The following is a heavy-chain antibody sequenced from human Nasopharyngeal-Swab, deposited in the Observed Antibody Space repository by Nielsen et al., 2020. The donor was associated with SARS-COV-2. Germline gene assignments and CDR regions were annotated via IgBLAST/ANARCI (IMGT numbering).Heavy chain of an antibody. J-gene: IGHJ5*02. D-gene: IGHD1-14*01. CDR3: VRSPSSISPGWFDP. Sequence: GESLKISCAASGFTFSSYWMHWVRQAPGKGLVWVSRINSEGSGTSYADSVKGRFTISRDNAKNTLYLQMNSLRAEDTAVYYCVRSPSSISPGWFDPWGQGTLVTVSS. V-gene: IGHV3-74*01. CDR1: GFTFSSYW. CDR2: INSEGSGT.